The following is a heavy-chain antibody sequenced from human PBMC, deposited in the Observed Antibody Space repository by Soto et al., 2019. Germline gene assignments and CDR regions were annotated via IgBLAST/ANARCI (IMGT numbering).Heavy chain of an antibody. CDR3: ARAQGGCSGGSCYSDY. Sequence: PSETLSLTCAVYGGSFSGYYWSWIRQPPGKGLEWIGEINHSGSTNYNPSLKSRVTISVDTSKNQFSLKLSSVTAADTAVYYCARAQGGCSGGSCYSDYWGQGTLVTVSS. V-gene: IGHV4-34*01. J-gene: IGHJ4*02. D-gene: IGHD2-15*01. CDR1: GGSFSGYY. CDR2: INHSGST.